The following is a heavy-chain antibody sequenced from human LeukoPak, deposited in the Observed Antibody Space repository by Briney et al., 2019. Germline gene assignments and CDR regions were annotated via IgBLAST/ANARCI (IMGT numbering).Heavy chain of an antibody. CDR1: GFTFSSYA. CDR2: ISYDGSNK. Sequence: GRSLRLSCAASGFTFSSYAMHWVRQAPGKGLEWVAVISYDGSNKYYADSVKGRFTISRDNSKNTLYLQMNSLRAEDTAVYYCANILISRYYDFWSGSVPNFDYWGQGTLVTVSS. D-gene: IGHD3-3*01. V-gene: IGHV3-30-3*01. J-gene: IGHJ4*02. CDR3: ANILISRYYDFWSGSVPNFDY.